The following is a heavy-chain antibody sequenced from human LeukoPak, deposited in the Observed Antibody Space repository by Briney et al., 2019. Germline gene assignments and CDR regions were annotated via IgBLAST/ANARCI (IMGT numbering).Heavy chain of an antibody. Sequence: GGSLRLSCAASGITFINHAMDWVRQAPGKGLEWVAVISYDGSNTYYADSVKGRFTISRDNSKSTLYLQMNSLRVEDTAVYYCAKIDYYGSGRDYWGQGTLVTVSS. D-gene: IGHD3-10*01. V-gene: IGHV3-30-3*01. CDR2: ISYDGSNT. J-gene: IGHJ4*02. CDR1: GITFINHA. CDR3: AKIDYYGSGRDY.